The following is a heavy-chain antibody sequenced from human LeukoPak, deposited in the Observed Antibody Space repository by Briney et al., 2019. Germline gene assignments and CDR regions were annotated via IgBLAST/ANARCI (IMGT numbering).Heavy chain of an antibody. CDR1: GFPFSSYP. CDR3: AKDCSSTSCYAYYYYYYGMDV. D-gene: IGHD2-2*01. J-gene: IGHJ6*02. V-gene: IGHV3-30-3*01. CDR2: MSYNGANK. Sequence: QPGGSLRLSCAASGFPFSSYPMHWVRQAPGKGLEWVAVMSYNGANKYYADSVRGRFIISRDNSKNTLYLQMNSLRAEDTAVYYCAKDCSSTSCYAYYYYYYGMDVWGQGTTVTVSS.